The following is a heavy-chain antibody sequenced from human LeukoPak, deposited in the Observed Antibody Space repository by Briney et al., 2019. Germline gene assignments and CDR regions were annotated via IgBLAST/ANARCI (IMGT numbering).Heavy chain of an antibody. CDR2: IFYTGST. J-gene: IGHJ4*02. V-gene: IGHV4-59*08. D-gene: IGHD3-10*01. Sequence: SETLSLTCTVSGGSISSYYWTWIRQPPGKGLEWIGYIFYTGSTNYNPSLKSRVTISADTSKNQVSLTLSSVTAADTAVYYCARHPELYFFDYWGQGTLVTVSS. CDR1: GGSISSYY. CDR3: ARHPELYFFDY.